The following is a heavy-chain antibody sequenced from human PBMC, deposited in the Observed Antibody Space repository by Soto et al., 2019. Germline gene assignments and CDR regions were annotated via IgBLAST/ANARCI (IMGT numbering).Heavy chain of an antibody. CDR3: ARDPGAGWELLDYYYGMDV. CDR2: ISAYNGNT. Sequence: QVQLVQSGAEVKKPGASVKVSCKASGYTFTSYGISWVRQAPGQGLEWMGWISAYNGNTNYAQKLQGRVTMTTDTSTATATMGLRSLRSDDTAVYYWARDPGAGWELLDYYYGMDVWGQGTTVTVSS. D-gene: IGHD1-26*01. CDR1: GYTFTSYG. V-gene: IGHV1-18*01. J-gene: IGHJ6*02.